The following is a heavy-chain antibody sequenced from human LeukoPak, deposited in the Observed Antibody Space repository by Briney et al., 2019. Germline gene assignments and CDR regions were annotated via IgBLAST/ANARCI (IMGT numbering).Heavy chain of an antibody. CDR3: ATGVTAAGNGRGLDY. J-gene: IGHJ4*02. D-gene: IGHD6-13*01. Sequence: GGSLRLSCAASGFTFSSYCMHWVRQAPGEGLVWVSRINSDESRTHYADSVKGRFTISRDNARNTLHLQMNSLRAEDTAVYYCATGVTAAGNGRGLDYWGQGTLVTVSS. CDR2: INSDESRT. CDR1: GFTFSSYC. V-gene: IGHV3-74*01.